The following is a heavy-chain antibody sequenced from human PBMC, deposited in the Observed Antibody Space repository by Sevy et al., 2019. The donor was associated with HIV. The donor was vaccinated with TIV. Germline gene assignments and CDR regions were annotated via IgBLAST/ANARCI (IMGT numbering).Heavy chain of an antibody. CDR2: IYYSGTT. V-gene: IGHV4-30-4*01. CDR1: GGSISSGDYY. Sequence: SETLSLTCTVSGGSISSGDYYWSWIRQPPGKGLEWIGYIYYSGTTYSNPSLKGRVTISVDTSKNQFSLKLSSVTAADTAVYYCARTSRDIVLVAAYFDFWGQGTLVTVSS. D-gene: IGHD2-2*01. CDR3: ARTSRDIVLVAAYFDF. J-gene: IGHJ4*02.